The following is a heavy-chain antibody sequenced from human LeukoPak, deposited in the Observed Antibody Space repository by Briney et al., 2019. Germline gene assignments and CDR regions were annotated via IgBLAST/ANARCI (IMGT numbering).Heavy chain of an antibody. V-gene: IGHV4-34*01. D-gene: IGHD6-6*01. J-gene: IGHJ4*02. CDR3: ARAPGGIAASAFDY. Sequence: PSETLSLTCAVYGGSFSGYYWSWIRQPPGKGLEWIGEINHSGSTNYNPSLKSRVTISVDTSKNQFSLKLSSVTAADTAVYYCARAPGGIAASAFDYWGQGTLVTVSS. CDR2: INHSGST. CDR1: GGSFSGYY.